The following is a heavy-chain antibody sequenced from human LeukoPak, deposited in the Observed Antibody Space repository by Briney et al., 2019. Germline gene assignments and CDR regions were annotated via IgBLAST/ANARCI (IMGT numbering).Heavy chain of an antibody. V-gene: IGHV3-33*08. Sequence: GGSLRLSCVGSGFTFGGYGMHWFRQTPGKGLEWVADIAYDGSRAFYADSVKGRFTISSDNSNNTLSVQMHDLRAEGTAFYYCTRYNNDHFACWRQATLVTDSS. CDR3: TRYNNDHFAC. CDR1: GFTFGGYG. J-gene: IGHJ4*02. D-gene: IGHD1-1*01. CDR2: IAYDGSRA.